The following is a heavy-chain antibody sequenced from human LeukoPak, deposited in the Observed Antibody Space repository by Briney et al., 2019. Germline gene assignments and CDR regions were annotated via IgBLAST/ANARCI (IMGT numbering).Heavy chain of an antibody. CDR2: INPNSGGT. CDR3: AREWWVYYFDY. D-gene: IGHD2-15*01. V-gene: IGHV1-2*02. J-gene: IGHJ4*02. CDR1: GYTFTGYY. Sequence: ASVKVSCKASGYTFTGYYMHWVRQAPGQGLEWMGWINPNSGGTTYAQKFQGRVTMTRDTSISTAYMELSRLRSDDTAAYYCAREWWVYYFDYWGQGTLVTVSS.